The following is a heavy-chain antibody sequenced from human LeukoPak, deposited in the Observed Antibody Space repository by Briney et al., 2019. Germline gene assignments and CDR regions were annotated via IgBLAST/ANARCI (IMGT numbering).Heavy chain of an antibody. CDR1: GFTFSSYW. V-gene: IGHV3-74*01. Sequence: GGSLRLSCAASGFTFSSYWMHWVRQAPGKGLVWVSRINSDGSSTSYADSVKGRFTISRDNAKNTLYLQMNSLRAEDTAVYYCARDGYYDILTGYPHLYYYYGMDVWGQGTTVTVSS. D-gene: IGHD3-9*01. CDR3: ARDGYYDILTGYPHLYYYYGMDV. CDR2: INSDGSST. J-gene: IGHJ6*02.